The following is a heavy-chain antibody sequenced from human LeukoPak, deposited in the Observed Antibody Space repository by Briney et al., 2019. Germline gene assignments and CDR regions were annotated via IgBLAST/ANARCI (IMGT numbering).Heavy chain of an antibody. D-gene: IGHD2-2*01. CDR3: ARDRGQLLMGYWFDP. CDR2: IYYSGST. V-gene: IGHV4-61*01. CDR1: GSSVSSDTHY. Sequence: PSETLSLTCTVSGSSVSSDTHYWGWIRQPPGKGLEWIGYIYYSGSTNYNPSLKSRVTISVDTSKNQFSLKLSSVTAADTAVYYCARDRGQLLMGYWFDPWGQGTLVTVSS. J-gene: IGHJ5*02.